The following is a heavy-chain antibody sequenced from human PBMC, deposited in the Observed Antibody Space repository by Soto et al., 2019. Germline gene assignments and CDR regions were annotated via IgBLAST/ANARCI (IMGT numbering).Heavy chain of an antibody. J-gene: IGHJ4*02. Sequence: EVQLVESGGGLVQPGGSLRLSCAASRFTFSSYWMSWVRQAPGKGLEWVANINPGGSEKFYVDSVKGRFTISRDNAKNSLYLQMDSLRAEDTAVYYCARDKGYLASWGQGTLVTVSS. D-gene: IGHD2-2*01. CDR2: INPGGSEK. V-gene: IGHV3-7*01. CDR3: ARDKGYLAS. CDR1: RFTFSSYW.